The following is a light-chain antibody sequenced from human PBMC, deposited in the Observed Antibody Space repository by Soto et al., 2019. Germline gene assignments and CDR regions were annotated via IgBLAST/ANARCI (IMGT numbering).Light chain of an antibody. CDR2: RVS. V-gene: IGKV2-24*01. CDR1: QSLVHSDGNTY. J-gene: IGKJ1*01. Sequence: DLVMTQTPLSLPVTLGQPASISCKSSQSLVHSDGNTYLTWLQHRPGQPPRLLIYRVSNRFSGVPDRFSGSGAETDYTLRISRVEADDVGIYYCMQATQFPRTFGQGTTVDLK. CDR3: MQATQFPRT.